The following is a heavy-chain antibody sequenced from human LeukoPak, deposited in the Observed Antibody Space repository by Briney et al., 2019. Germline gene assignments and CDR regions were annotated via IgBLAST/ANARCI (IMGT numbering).Heavy chain of an antibody. J-gene: IGHJ4*02. Sequence: SETLSLTCTVSGGSISSYYWSWIRQPPGKGLEWIGSIYSSVSTYYNPSLKSRVTISVDTSKNQFSLRLSSVTAADTAMYYCVRHSNGNYLAYWGQGALVSVSS. CDR3: VRHSNGNYLAY. CDR2: IYSSVST. D-gene: IGHD2/OR15-2a*01. CDR1: GGSISSYY. V-gene: IGHV4-59*05.